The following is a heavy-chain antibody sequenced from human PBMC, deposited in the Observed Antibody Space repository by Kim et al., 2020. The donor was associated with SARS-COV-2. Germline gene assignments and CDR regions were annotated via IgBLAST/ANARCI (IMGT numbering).Heavy chain of an antibody. CDR3: ARDCSGGSCYQNYYYYYGMDV. J-gene: IGHJ6*02. V-gene: IGHV1-18*01. Sequence: ASVKVSCKASGYTFTSYGISWVRQAPGQGLEWMGWISAYNGNTNYAQKLQGRVTMTTDTSTSTAYMELRSLRSDDTAVYYCARDCSGGSCYQNYYYYYGMDVWGQGTTVTVSS. D-gene: IGHD2-15*01. CDR2: ISAYNGNT. CDR1: GYTFTSYG.